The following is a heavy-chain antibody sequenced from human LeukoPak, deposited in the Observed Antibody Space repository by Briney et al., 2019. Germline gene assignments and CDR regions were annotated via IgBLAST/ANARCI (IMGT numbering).Heavy chain of an antibody. J-gene: IGHJ3*02. CDR1: GGSISSYY. CDR3: ARHRDVVITDHDAFDI. Sequence: SETLSLTCTVSGGSISSYYWSWLRQPPGKGLEWLGYIYYSGSTNYNPSLKSRVTISVDTSKNQFSLKLSSVTAADTAVYYCARHRDVVITDHDAFDIWGQGTMVTVSS. D-gene: IGHD3-22*01. V-gene: IGHV4-59*08. CDR2: IYYSGST.